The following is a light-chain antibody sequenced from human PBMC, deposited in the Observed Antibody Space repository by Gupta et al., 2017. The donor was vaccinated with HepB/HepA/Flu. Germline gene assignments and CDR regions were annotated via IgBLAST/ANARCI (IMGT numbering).Light chain of an antibody. CDR1: SPNIVSNY. V-gene: IGLV1-47*01. Sequence: QSVLTQPPSASGTRRQRVAISCSGSSPNIVSNYVYWYQQLPGTAPNRLIYRTNQRPSGVPDLFSGSKSGTSAAPVISGLRSEEEADDYCVGWADSISGWGFGGGTKLTVL. CDR3: VGWADSISGWG. J-gene: IGLJ3*02. CDR2: RTN.